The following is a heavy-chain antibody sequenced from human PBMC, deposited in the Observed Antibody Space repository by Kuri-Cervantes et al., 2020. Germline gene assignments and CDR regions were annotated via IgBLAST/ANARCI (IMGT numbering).Heavy chain of an antibody. CDR1: GFTFSSYG. CDR2: ISYDGSNK. V-gene: IGHV3-30*03. J-gene: IGHJ6*02. CDR3: ARERGGRSSGYYYYYGMDV. Sequence: GESLKISCAASGFTFSSYGMHWVRQAPGKGLEWVAVISYDGSNKYHADSVKGRFTISRDNSKNTLYLQMNSLRAEDTAVYYCARERGGRSSGYYYYYGMDVWGQGTTVTVSS. D-gene: IGHD3-22*01.